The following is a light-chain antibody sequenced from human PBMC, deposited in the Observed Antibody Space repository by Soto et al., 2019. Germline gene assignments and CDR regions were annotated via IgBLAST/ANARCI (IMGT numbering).Light chain of an antibody. Sequence: EIVMTQSPVTLSVSPGERATLSYRPSQNVISNLAWYQQKPGQSPRLLIYGASTRATGIPARFSGSRSGTDFTLTISSLQSEDFAVYYCQQYDNWPPEATFGQGTKVDIK. CDR2: GAS. CDR1: QNVISN. J-gene: IGKJ1*01. V-gene: IGKV3-15*01. CDR3: QQYDNWPPEAT.